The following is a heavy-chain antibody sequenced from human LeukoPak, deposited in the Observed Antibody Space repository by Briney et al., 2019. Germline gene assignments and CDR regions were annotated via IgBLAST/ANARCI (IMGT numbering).Heavy chain of an antibody. CDR3: ARSTSWYHFDY. D-gene: IGHD6-13*01. CDR2: IYYSGTT. CDR1: GGSITSSSFY. Sequence: PETLSLTCTVSGGSITSSSFYGGWIRQPPGKGLEWIGTIYYSGTTYYNPSLKSRVTISVDTSKNQFSLKLSSATAADTAVYYCARSTSWYHFDYWGQGALVTVSS. V-gene: IGHV4-39*07. J-gene: IGHJ4*02.